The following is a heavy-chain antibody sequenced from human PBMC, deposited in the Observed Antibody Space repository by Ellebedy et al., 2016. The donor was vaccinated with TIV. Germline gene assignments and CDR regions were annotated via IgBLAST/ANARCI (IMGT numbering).Heavy chain of an antibody. CDR2: LKQDGREE. CDR1: GFTFSSYW. J-gene: IGHJ4*02. Sequence: GESLKISCVASGFTFSSYWMSWVRQAPGRGLEWVANLKQDGREEYYVDYVKGRFTISRDNAKNSLYLQMNSLRVEDTALYHCARSRYPGARSSFDSWGQGTLVTVSS. V-gene: IGHV3-7*01. D-gene: IGHD6-6*01. CDR3: ARSRYPGARSSFDS.